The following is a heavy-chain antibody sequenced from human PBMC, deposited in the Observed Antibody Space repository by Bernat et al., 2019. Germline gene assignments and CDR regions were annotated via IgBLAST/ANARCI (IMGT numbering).Heavy chain of an antibody. J-gene: IGHJ4*02. CDR1: GGSISSGGYY. CDR3: ARTGTVTTLFDY. D-gene: IGHD4-11*01. V-gene: IGHV4-31*03. CDR2: IYYSGST. Sequence: QVQLQESGPGLVKPSQTLSLTCTVSGGSISSGGYYWSWIRQHPGKGLEWIGYIYYSGSTYYNPSLKSRVTISVDTSKNQFSLKLSSVIAADTAVYYCARTGTVTTLFDYWGQGTLVTVSS.